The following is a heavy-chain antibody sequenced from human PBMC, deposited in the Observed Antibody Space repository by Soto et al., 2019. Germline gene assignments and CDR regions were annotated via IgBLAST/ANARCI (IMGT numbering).Heavy chain of an antibody. CDR3: ARGLGPTQYSMLGGYNYGMDV. V-gene: IGHV3-64*01. CDR1: GFTFSSYA. Sequence: EVQLVESGGGLVQPGGSLRLSCAASGFTFSSYAMHWVRQAPGKGLEYVSAISSNGGSTYYANSVKGRFTISRDNSKNTLYLQMGSLRAEDMAVYYCARGLGPTQYSMLGGYNYGMDVW. J-gene: IGHJ6*01. CDR2: ISSNGGST. D-gene: IGHD2-15*01.